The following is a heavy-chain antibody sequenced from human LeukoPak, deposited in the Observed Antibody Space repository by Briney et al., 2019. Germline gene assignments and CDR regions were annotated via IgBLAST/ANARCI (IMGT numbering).Heavy chain of an antibody. CDR2: IDPSGGGT. D-gene: IGHD3-9*01. V-gene: IGHV3-23*01. CDR3: AKISSLDFRVKHWALDI. CDR1: TSIFWPY. J-gene: IGHJ3*02. Sequence: GGSQRLPCTLWTSIFWPYAELGPRQTPGKGLEWVSGIDPSGGGTYNTDSVRGRFSISRDNSKNTLFLKMNSLRTEDTTALYSAKISSLDFRVKHWALDIWGQGTMVTVSS.